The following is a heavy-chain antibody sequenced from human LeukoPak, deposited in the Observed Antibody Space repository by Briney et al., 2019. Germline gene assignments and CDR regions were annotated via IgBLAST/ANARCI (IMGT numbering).Heavy chain of an antibody. CDR1: GGSISSGSYY. CDR2: IYTSGST. J-gene: IGHJ5*02. Sequence: SQTLSLTCTVSGGSISSGSYYWSWIRQPAGKGLEWIGRIYTSGSTNYNPSLKSRVTISVDTSKNQFSLKLNSVTAADTAVYYCARSDSIIRWFDPWGQGTLVTVSS. D-gene: IGHD4-11*01. V-gene: IGHV4-61*02. CDR3: ARSDSIIRWFDP.